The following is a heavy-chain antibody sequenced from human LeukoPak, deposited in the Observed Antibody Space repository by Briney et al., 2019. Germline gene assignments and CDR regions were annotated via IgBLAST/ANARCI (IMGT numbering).Heavy chain of an antibody. Sequence: GGSLILSCAASGFTFSNSWMSWVRQAPGKGLEWVANIKEDGSEKYYVDSVKGRFTISRDNARNSLYLQMNSLRAEDTAVYYCAREMGLNIVATFGYWGQGTLVTVSS. J-gene: IGHJ4*02. CDR1: GFTFSNSW. CDR3: AREMGLNIVATFGY. CDR2: IKEDGSEK. V-gene: IGHV3-7*01. D-gene: IGHD5-12*01.